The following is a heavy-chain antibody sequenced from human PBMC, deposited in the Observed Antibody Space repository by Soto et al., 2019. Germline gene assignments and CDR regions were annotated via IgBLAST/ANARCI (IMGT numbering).Heavy chain of an antibody. J-gene: IGHJ4*02. CDR1: GGSVTGFY. V-gene: IGHV4-59*02. D-gene: IGHD6-19*01. CDR3: ARAPGLGVANIDY. CDR2: IFHSGSS. Sequence: SETLSLTCTVSGGSVTGFYWSWIRQPPGKRLEWLGYIFHSGSSNYNPSLKSRVTISVDTSKSQVSLRLTSVTAADTAVYYCARAPGLGVANIDYWGRGTLVTVSS.